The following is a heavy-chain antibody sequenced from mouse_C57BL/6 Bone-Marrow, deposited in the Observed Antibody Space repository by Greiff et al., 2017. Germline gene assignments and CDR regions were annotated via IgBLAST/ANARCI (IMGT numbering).Heavy chain of an antibody. J-gene: IGHJ3*01. CDR2: IDPSDSYT. Sequence: QVQLQQPGAELVMPGASVKLSCKASGYNFTSYWMHWVKQRTGQGLEWIGEIDPSDSYTNYNQKFKGKSTLTVDKSSSTAYMQLSSLTSEDSAVYYCARSGGSWFAYWGQGTLVTVSA. CDR3: ARSGGSWFAY. CDR1: GYNFTSYW. V-gene: IGHV1-69*01.